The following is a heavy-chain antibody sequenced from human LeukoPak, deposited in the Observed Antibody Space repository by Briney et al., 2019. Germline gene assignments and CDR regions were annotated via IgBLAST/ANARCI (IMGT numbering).Heavy chain of an antibody. CDR2: IGSSGSTI. D-gene: IGHD2-2*01. J-gene: IGHJ4*02. CDR1: GFTFSDYY. Sequence: GGSLRLSCAASGFTFSDYYMSWIRQAPGKGLEWVAYIGSSGSTIYYADSVKGRFTISRDNAKKSLYLQMNSLRAEDTAAYYCARGARPVAMRNYFDYWGQGTLVTVSS. CDR3: ARGARPVAMRNYFDY. V-gene: IGHV3-11*01.